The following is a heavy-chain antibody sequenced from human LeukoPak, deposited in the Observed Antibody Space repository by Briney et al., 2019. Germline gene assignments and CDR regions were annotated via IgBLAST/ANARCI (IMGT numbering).Heavy chain of an antibody. CDR3: AREEVNWGCLDY. D-gene: IGHD7-27*01. CDR2: IYTSGST. V-gene: IGHV4-61*02. J-gene: IGHJ4*02. Sequence: SETLSLTCTVSGGSISSGSYYWSWIRQPAGKGLEWIGRIYTSGSTNYNPSLKSRVTISVDTSKNQFSLKLSSVTAADTAVYYCAREEVNWGCLDYWGQGTLVTVSS. CDR1: GGSISSGSYY.